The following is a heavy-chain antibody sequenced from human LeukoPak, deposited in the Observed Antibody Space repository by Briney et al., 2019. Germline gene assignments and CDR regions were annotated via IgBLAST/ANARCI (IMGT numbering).Heavy chain of an antibody. CDR2: INHSGST. D-gene: IGHD3-10*01. Sequence: SETLSLTCAVYGGSFSGYYWSWIRQPPGKGLEWIGEINHSGSTNYNPSLKSRVTISVDTSKNQFSLKLSSVTAADTAVYYCARGSVYYGLLWGQGTMVTVS. CDR3: ARGSVYYGLL. J-gene: IGHJ3*01. CDR1: GGSFSGYY. V-gene: IGHV4-34*01.